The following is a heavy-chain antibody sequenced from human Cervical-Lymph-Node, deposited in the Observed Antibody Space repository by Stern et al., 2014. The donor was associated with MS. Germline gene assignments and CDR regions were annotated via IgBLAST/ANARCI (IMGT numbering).Heavy chain of an antibody. J-gene: IGHJ5*02. V-gene: IGHV1-69*09. D-gene: IGHD2-15*01. CDR3: ARGVVSNRAAATLHNLFDP. Sequence: QVQLVQSGAEVKKPGSSMNVSCKTSGGTFSSSYAITWMRQAPGQRLEWMGRIIPIPGLANYAQKFQGRVTITADTSTSTTYMELSSLRSEDTAVYYCARGVVSNRAAATLHNLFDPWGQGTLVTVSS. CDR2: IIPIPGLA. CDR1: GGTFSSSYA.